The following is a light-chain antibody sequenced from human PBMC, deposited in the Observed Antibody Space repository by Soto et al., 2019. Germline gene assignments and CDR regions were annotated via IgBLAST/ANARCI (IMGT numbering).Light chain of an antibody. CDR1: SSDVGGYNY. CDR2: DVS. CDR3: SSDTTSNARQIV. V-gene: IGLV2-14*01. J-gene: IGLJ1*01. Sequence: QSALTQPASGSGSPGQSITISCTGTSSDVGGYNYVSWYQQHPGKAPKFIIYDVSSRPSGVSNRFSGSKSGNTASLTISGLQAEDEADYYCSSDTTSNARQIVFGTGTKLTVL.